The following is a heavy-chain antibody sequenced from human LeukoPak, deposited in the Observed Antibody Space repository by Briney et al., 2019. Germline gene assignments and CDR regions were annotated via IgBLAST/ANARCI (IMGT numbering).Heavy chain of an antibody. CDR2: INSAGSGT. Sequence: GGSLRLSCAASGITIGSSWMHWVRHAPGKGLVWVARINSAGSGTSYADSVKGRFSISRDNAKNTLFLQMNSPKAEDTAVYYCGTVFDYWGQRVLVTVSS. J-gene: IGHJ4*02. V-gene: IGHV3-74*01. CDR1: GITIGSSW. CDR3: GTVFDY.